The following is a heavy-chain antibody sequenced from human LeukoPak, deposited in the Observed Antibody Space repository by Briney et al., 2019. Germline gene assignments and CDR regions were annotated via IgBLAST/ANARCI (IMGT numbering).Heavy chain of an antibody. CDR1: GGTFSSYT. J-gene: IGHJ3*02. Sequence: GASVKVSCKASGGTFSSYTISWVRQAPGQGLEWVGRIIPILGIANYAQKFQGRVTITADKSTSTAYMELSSLRSEDTAVYYCARARDHDAFDIWGQGTMVTVSS. CDR3: ARARDHDAFDI. V-gene: IGHV1-69*02. CDR2: IIPILGIA.